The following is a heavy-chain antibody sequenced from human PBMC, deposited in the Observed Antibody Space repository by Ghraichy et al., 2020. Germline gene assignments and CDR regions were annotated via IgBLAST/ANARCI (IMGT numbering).Heavy chain of an antibody. J-gene: IGHJ4*02. Sequence: GGSLRLSCAASGFPFSSYWMSWVRQAPQKGLEWVANIKQDGSEKYYVDSVKGRFTISRDNAKNSLYLQMNSLRAEDTAVYYCATTFYDFWSGHYWGQGTLVTVSS. CDR1: GFPFSSYW. V-gene: IGHV3-7*01. D-gene: IGHD3-3*01. CDR3: ATTFYDFWSGHY. CDR2: IKQDGSEK.